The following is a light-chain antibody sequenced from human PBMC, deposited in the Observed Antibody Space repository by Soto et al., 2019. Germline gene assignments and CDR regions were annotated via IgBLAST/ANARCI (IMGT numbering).Light chain of an antibody. CDR1: SSDVGSYNL. Sequence: QSALTQPASVSGSPGQSITISCTGTSSDVGSYNLVSWYQQHPGKAPKLMIYEGSKRPSGVSNRFSGSKSGNTASLTISGVQAEDEAYLYLCSYGGLYVFGTGTKLTVL. CDR2: EGS. CDR3: CSYGGLYV. J-gene: IGLJ1*01. V-gene: IGLV2-23*01.